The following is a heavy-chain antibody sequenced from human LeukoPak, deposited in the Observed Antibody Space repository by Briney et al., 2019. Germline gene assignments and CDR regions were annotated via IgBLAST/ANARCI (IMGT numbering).Heavy chain of an antibody. D-gene: IGHD6-13*01. Sequence: ASVKVSCKASGYTFTSYGISWVRQAPGQGLEWMGWISAYNGNTNYAQKLQGRVTMTTDTSTSTAYVELRSLRSDDTAVYYCARDRKIGIAAAGPLLDYWGQGTLVTVSS. CDR3: ARDRKIGIAAAGPLLDY. V-gene: IGHV1-18*01. J-gene: IGHJ4*02. CDR1: GYTFTSYG. CDR2: ISAYNGNT.